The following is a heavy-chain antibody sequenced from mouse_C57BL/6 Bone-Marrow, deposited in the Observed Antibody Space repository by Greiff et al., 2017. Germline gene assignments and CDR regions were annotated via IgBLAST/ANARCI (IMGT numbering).Heavy chain of an antibody. Sequence: QVQLQQSGAELVRPGASVKLSCKASGYTFTDYYINWVKQRPGQGLEWIARIYPGSGNTYYNEKFKGKATLTAEKSSSTAHMQLSSLTSEDSAFYFCARLGWLPLDYWGQGTTLTVSS. CDR2: IYPGSGNT. V-gene: IGHV1-76*01. CDR1: GYTFTDYY. D-gene: IGHD2-3*01. J-gene: IGHJ2*01. CDR3: ARLGWLPLDY.